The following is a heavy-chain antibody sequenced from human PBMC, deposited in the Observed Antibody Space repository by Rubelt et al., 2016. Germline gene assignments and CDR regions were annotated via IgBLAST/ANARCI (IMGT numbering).Heavy chain of an antibody. D-gene: IGHD6-13*01. CDR2: INHSGST. V-gene: IGHV4-34*01. CDR3: ARMGYSSTWYYFDY. J-gene: IGHJ4*02. CDR1: GGSFSGYY. Sequence: QVQLQQWGAGLLKPSETLSLTCAVYGGSFSGYYWSWIRQPPGKGLEWIGEINHSGSTNYNPSLKSRVTISVDTSKNQFSLKLSSVTAADTAVYYCARMGYSSTWYYFDYWGQGILVTVSS.